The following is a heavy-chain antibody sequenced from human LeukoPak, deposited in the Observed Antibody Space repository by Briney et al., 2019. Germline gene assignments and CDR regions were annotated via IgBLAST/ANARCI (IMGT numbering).Heavy chain of an antibody. Sequence: GESLKISCKGSGYSFTTYWIGWVRQMPGKGLELMGIIYPGDSDTRYSPSFQGQVTISADKSISAAYLQWSSPKASDTAMYYCARHLFYGDFDYWGQGTLVTVSS. CDR2: IYPGDSDT. J-gene: IGHJ4*02. CDR3: ARHLFYGDFDY. D-gene: IGHD4/OR15-4a*01. CDR1: GYSFTTYW. V-gene: IGHV5-51*01.